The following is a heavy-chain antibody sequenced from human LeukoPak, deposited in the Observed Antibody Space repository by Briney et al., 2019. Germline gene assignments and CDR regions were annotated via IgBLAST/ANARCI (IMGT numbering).Heavy chain of an antibody. J-gene: IGHJ4*02. CDR3: AKLTPKDY. D-gene: IGHD2-15*01. Sequence: PGGSLRLSCAASGFTFSSYWMSWVRQAPGKGLEWVAVISYDGSNKYYADSVKGRFTISRDNSKNTLYLQMNSLRAEDTAVYYCAKLTPKDYWGQGTLVTVSS. CDR2: ISYDGSNK. V-gene: IGHV3-30*18. CDR1: GFTFSSYW.